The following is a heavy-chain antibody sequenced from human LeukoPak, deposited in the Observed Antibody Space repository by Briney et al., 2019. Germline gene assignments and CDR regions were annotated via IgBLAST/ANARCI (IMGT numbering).Heavy chain of an antibody. CDR2: IYSGGST. D-gene: IGHD4-11*01. J-gene: IGHJ5*02. Sequence: GGSLRLSCAASGFTVSSNYMSWDRQAPGKGLEWVSVIYSGGSTYYADSVKGRFTISRDNSKNTLYLQMNSLRAEDTAVYYCARTGLCSNYALDPWGQGTLVTVSS. V-gene: IGHV3-53*01. CDR1: GFTVSSNY. CDR3: ARTGLCSNYALDP.